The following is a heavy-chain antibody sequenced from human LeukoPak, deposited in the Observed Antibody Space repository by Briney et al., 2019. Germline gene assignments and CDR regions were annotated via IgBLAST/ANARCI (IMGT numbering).Heavy chain of an antibody. CDR1: GYTFTSYG. V-gene: IGHV1-18*01. CDR2: ISAYNGNT. D-gene: IGHD2-2*01. Sequence: ASVKVSCKASGYTFTSYGISWVRQAPGHGLEWMGWISAYNGNTNYAQTLQGRVTMTTDTSTSTAYMELRSLRSDDTAVYYCARTYCSSTSCYSGYWGQGTLVTVSS. J-gene: IGHJ4*02. CDR3: ARTYCSSTSCYSGY.